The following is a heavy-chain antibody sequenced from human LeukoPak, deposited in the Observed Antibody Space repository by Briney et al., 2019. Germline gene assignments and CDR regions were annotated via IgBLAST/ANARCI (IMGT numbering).Heavy chain of an antibody. J-gene: IGHJ4*02. D-gene: IGHD3-10*01. V-gene: IGHV1-2*02. CDR1: GYTFTGYY. Sequence: ASVKVSCKASGYTFTGYYMHWVRQAPGQGLEWMGCINPNSGGTNYAQKFQGRVTMTRDTSISTAYIELSRLRSDDTAVYYCAMYITMVRGATFDYWGQGTLGTVSS. CDR2: INPNSGGT. CDR3: AMYITMVRGATFDY.